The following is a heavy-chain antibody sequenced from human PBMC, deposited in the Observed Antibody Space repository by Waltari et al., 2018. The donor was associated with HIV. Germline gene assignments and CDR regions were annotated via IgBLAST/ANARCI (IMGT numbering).Heavy chain of an antibody. CDR3: AKDKDSTVTTIFYYYGMDV. D-gene: IGHD4-17*01. Sequence: QVQVVESGGGEVQPGRSMRLSCAASGPPFSSFGMTWVCKAPGKGLEWVAVISYEGSNKDYADSVKGRFTISRDNSKNKLYLQMSSLRAEDTAVYYCAKDKDSTVTTIFYYYGMDVWGQGTTVTVSS. CDR1: GPPFSSFG. CDR2: ISYEGSNK. V-gene: IGHV3-30*18. J-gene: IGHJ6*02.